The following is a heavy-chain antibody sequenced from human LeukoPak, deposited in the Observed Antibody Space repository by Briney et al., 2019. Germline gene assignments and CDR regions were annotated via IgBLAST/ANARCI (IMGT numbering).Heavy chain of an antibody. J-gene: IGHJ4*02. CDR1: GFTVNSIF. Sequence: GGSLRLSCAASGFTVNSIFMSWVRQAPGKGLEWISVLYSGGRTDYADSMKGRFTISRDNSKNMLYLQMNNLRPEDTAVYYCARENGRGVISPYFDSWGQGTLVTVSS. V-gene: IGHV3-66*01. CDR3: ARENGRGVISPYFDS. D-gene: IGHD3-10*01. CDR2: LYSGGRT.